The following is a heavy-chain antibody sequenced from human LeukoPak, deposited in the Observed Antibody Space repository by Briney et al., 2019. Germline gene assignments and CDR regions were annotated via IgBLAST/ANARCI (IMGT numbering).Heavy chain of an antibody. V-gene: IGHV4-61*01. Sequence: SETLSLTCTVSGSSVSSGSYYWSWIRQPPGKGLEWIGYIYYSGSTNYNPSLKSRVTISVDTSKNQFSLKLSSVTAADTAVYYCGNIPDSSGYYSNWGQGTLVTVSS. CDR1: GSSVSSGSYY. CDR3: GNIPDSSGYYSN. CDR2: IYYSGST. D-gene: IGHD3-22*01. J-gene: IGHJ4*02.